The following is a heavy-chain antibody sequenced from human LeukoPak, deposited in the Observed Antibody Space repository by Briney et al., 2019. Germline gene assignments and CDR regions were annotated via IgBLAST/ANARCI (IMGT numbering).Heavy chain of an antibody. J-gene: IGHJ5*01. CDR2: ISASGGGT. D-gene: IGHD4-17*01. V-gene: IGHV3-23*01. Sequence: TGGSPRLSCAASGFTFSIYAMSWVRQAPGKGLEWVSDISASGGGTYYADSVKGRFTISRDNSKNTLYLRMNSLRAEDTALYYCAKEGNDYGDYVFDSWGQGTLVTVSS. CDR3: AKEGNDYGDYVFDS. CDR1: GFTFSIYA.